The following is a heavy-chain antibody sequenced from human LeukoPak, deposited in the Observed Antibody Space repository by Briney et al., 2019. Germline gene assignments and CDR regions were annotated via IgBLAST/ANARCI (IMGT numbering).Heavy chain of an antibody. D-gene: IGHD5-24*01. CDR3: ARGIWSATRVDYYLDN. Sequence: ASVKVSCKASGYTFSGYAIHWVRQAPGQRFEWMGWINAGNGHTRYSQNFQGRVTITRDSSANIVYMELSSLTSEDTAVYYCARGIWSATRVDYYLDNWGRGTLVTASS. CDR2: INAGNGHT. V-gene: IGHV1-3*01. CDR1: GYTFSGYA. J-gene: IGHJ4*02.